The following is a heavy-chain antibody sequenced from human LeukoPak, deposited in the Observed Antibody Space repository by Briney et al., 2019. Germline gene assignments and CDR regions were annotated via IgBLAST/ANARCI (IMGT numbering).Heavy chain of an antibody. V-gene: IGHV3-23*01. CDR2: ISGSGGNT. CDR3: AKGTLDYYGSGRGFFDY. CDR1: GFTFSSYV. J-gene: IGHJ4*02. D-gene: IGHD3-10*01. Sequence: GTLRLSCAASGFTFSSYVMSWVRQAPGKGLEWVSAISGSGGNTYYADSVKGRFTTSGDNSRNTLYLQMNSLRAEDTAVYYCAKGTLDYYGSGRGFFDYWGQGTLVTVSS.